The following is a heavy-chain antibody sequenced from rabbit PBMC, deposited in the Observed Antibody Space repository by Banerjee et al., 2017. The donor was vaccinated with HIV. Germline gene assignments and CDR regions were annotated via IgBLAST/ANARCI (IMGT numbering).Heavy chain of an antibody. J-gene: IGHJ4*01. Sequence: QQQLEESGGSLVKPEGSLTLTCTASGFSFSSGYWMCWVRQAPGKGLEWIGCIYTGSSGTTSYASWAKGRFTISKTSSTTVTLQMTSLTAADTATYFCARDLAGVIGWNFGLWGPGTLVTVS. V-gene: IGHV1S45*01. CDR2: IYTGSSGTT. D-gene: IGHD4-1*01. CDR1: GFSFSSGYW. CDR3: ARDLAGVIGWNFGL.